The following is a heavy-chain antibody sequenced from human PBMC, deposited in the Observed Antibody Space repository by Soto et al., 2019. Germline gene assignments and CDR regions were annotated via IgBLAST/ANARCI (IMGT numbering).Heavy chain of an antibody. CDR2: ISYDGSHK. J-gene: IGHJ6*02. D-gene: IGHD3-9*01. CDR1: GFTFSNYG. Sequence: GGSLRLSCAASGFTFSNYGMHWVRQAPGKGLEWVAVISYDGSHKYYADSVKGRFTISRDNSKNTLYLQMNSLRAEDTAVYYCASRRYFDWLLAGYYYGMDVWGQGTTVTVSS. V-gene: IGHV3-30*03. CDR3: ASRRYFDWLLAGYYYGMDV.